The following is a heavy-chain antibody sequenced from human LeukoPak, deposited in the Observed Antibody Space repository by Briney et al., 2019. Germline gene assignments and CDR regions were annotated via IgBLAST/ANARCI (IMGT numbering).Heavy chain of an antibody. V-gene: IGHV3-64*01. CDR1: GFTFGSYA. D-gene: IGHD5-18*01. J-gene: IGHJ4*02. CDR2: ISTDGDNT. CDR3: ARDERWIQFNY. Sequence: GGSLRLSCVASGFTFGSYAMHWVRQAPGKGLEYVSVISTDGDNTYYANFVKGRFTISRDNSKNTLYLHMNGLRVEDTAIYYCARDERWIQFNYWGQGTLVTVSS.